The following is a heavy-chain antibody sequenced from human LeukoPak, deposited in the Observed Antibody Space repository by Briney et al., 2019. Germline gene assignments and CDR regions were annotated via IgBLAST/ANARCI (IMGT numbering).Heavy chain of an antibody. CDR1: GYTFTSYG. D-gene: IGHD6-19*01. J-gene: IGHJ5*02. Sequence: ASVKASCKASGYTFTSYGISWVRQAPGQRLEWMGWISAYNGNTNYAQKLQGRVTMTTDTSTSTAYMELRSLRSDNTAVYYCARDRSGIAVAGRRGNNWFDPWGQGTLVTVSS. CDR2: ISAYNGNT. V-gene: IGHV1-18*01. CDR3: ARDRSGIAVAGRRGNNWFDP.